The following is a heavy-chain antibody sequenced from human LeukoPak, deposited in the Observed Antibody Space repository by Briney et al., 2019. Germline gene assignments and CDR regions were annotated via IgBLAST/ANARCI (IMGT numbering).Heavy chain of an antibody. J-gene: IGHJ4*02. CDR2: ISAYNGNT. V-gene: IGHV1-18*01. CDR3: ARDNSATSDCSSTSCFHFDY. Sequence: GASVTVSRMASVYTFTRFGISWVRQAPGQGLEWMGWISAYNGNTNYAHKLQGRVTMTTDTSTSTAYMELRSLTSDDTAVYDCARDNSATSDCSSTSCFHFDYWGQGTLVTVSS. D-gene: IGHD2-2*01. CDR1: VYTFTRFG.